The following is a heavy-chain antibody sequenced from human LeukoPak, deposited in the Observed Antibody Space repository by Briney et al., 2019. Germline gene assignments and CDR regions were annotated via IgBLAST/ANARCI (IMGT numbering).Heavy chain of an antibody. Sequence: ASVEVSCKASGYTFTSYAMNWVRQAPGQGLEWMGWINTNTGNPTYAQGFTGRFVFSLDTSVSTAYLQISSLKAEDTAVYYCAREFTRVTWTWFDPWGQGTLVTVSS. CDR1: GYTFTSYA. V-gene: IGHV7-4-1*02. D-gene: IGHD3/OR15-3a*01. J-gene: IGHJ5*02. CDR2: INTNTGNP. CDR3: AREFTRVTWTWFDP.